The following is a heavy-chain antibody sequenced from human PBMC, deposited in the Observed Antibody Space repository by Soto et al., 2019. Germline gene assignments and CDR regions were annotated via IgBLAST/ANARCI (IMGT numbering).Heavy chain of an antibody. D-gene: IGHD3-9*01. J-gene: IGHJ4*02. CDR3: ARLEGLATISYYFDY. CDR2: IYYSGST. Sequence: QLQLQESGPGLVKPSETLSLTCTVSGGSVSSSNYYWGWIRQSPGKGVEWIGSIYYSGSTYYNPSLESRVTISVDKSKNQFSLKVISVTAADTAVYYCARLEGLATISYYFDYWGQGTLVTVSS. V-gene: IGHV4-39*01. CDR1: GGSVSSSNYY.